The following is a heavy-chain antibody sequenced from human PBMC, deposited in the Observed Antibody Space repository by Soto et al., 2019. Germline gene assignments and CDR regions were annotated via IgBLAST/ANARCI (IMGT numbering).Heavy chain of an antibody. CDR3: ARSYYDSTGSAVDP. Sequence: QTQLQESGPGLVKPSETLSLTCTVSGASVSSSCWSWLRQPPGRGLEWIGFMYLGGSFNYNPSLTRRATVSVDTSKNQFALKLTSVTAADTAVYYCARSYYDSTGSAVDPWGQGTQVTVSS. CDR1: GASVSSSC. CDR2: MYLGGSF. V-gene: IGHV4-59*02. D-gene: IGHD1-26*01. J-gene: IGHJ5*02.